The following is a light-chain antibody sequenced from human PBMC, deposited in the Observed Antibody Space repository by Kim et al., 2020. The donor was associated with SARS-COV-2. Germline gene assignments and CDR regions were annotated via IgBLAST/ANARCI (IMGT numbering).Light chain of an antibody. CDR3: QQFNSYPL. V-gene: IGKV1-13*02. CDR1: QGISSA. CDR2: DAS. Sequence: AIQLTQSPSSLSASVGDRVTITCWASQGISSALAWYQQKPGKAPKLLIYDASSLESGVPSRFSGSGSGTDFTLTISSLQPEDFATYYCQQFNSYPLFGGGTKVDIK. J-gene: IGKJ4*01.